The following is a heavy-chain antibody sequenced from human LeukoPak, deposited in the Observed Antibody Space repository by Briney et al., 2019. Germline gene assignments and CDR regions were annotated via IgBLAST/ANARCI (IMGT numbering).Heavy chain of an antibody. CDR3: ARDIAAAGTNDY. V-gene: IGHV1-2*02. CDR2: INPNSGGT. D-gene: IGHD6-13*01. J-gene: IGHJ4*02. CDR1: GGTFSSYT. Sequence: ASVKVSCKASGGTFSSYTISWVRQATGQGLEWMGWINPNSGGTKYAQKFQGRVTMTRDTSISTANMELSRLGSDDTAVYYCARDIAAAGTNDYWGQGTLVTVSS.